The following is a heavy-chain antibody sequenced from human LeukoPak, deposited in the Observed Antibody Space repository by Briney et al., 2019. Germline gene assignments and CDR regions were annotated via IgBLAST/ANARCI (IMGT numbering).Heavy chain of an antibody. D-gene: IGHD1-20*01. CDR3: LRDLNWSLDQ. Sequence: GGSLRLSCAASGFTFSNYMMHWVRQAPGKGLVWVSRIKSDGITITYADSVKGRFTISRDNAKNTLYLQMNSLRAEDTAVYYCLRDLNWSLDQWGQGALVTVSS. CDR2: IKSDGITI. CDR1: GFTFSNYM. J-gene: IGHJ4*02. V-gene: IGHV3-74*01.